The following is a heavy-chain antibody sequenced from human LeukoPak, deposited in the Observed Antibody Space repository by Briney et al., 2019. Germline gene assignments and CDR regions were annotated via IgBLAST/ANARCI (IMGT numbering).Heavy chain of an antibody. Sequence: PGGSLRLSCAASGFTFSTYAMHWVRQAPGKGLEWVAVISYVESNKCYADSVKGRFTISRDNAKNSLYLQMNSLRAEDTAVYYCAELGITMIGGVWGKGTTVTISS. J-gene: IGHJ6*04. CDR3: AELGITMIGGV. CDR2: ISYVESNK. V-gene: IGHV3-30*04. CDR1: GFTFSTYA. D-gene: IGHD3-10*02.